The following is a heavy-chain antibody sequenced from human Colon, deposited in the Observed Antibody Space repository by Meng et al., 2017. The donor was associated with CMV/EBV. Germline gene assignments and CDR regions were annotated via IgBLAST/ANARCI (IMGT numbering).Heavy chain of an antibody. V-gene: IGHV4-39*07. CDR2: IYYSGYT. CDR3: ATDYGDYYFDR. CDR1: GGSISSSTYY. J-gene: IGHJ4*02. Sequence: KLRGSGPGLVKPSESLSLTCTVSGGSISSSTYYWGWIRQTPGKGLEWIGNIYYSGYTYYNPSLKSRLTISVDTSKNQFSLKLTSVTAADTAVYYCATDYGDYYFDRWGQGTLVTVSS. D-gene: IGHD4-17*01.